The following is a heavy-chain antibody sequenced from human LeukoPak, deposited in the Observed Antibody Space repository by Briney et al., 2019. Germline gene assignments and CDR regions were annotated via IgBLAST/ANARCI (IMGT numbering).Heavy chain of an antibody. CDR3: ARGPIYGGNYYFDY. CDR1: GFTFSSYS. D-gene: IGHD4-23*01. J-gene: IGHJ4*02. V-gene: IGHV3-48*01. CDR2: ISSSSSTI. Sequence: PGGSLRLSCAASGFTFSSYSMNWVRQAPGKGLEWVSYISSSSSTIYYADSVKGRFTISRDNAKNSLYLQMNSLRAEDTAVYYCARGPIYGGNYYFDYWGKGTLVTVSS.